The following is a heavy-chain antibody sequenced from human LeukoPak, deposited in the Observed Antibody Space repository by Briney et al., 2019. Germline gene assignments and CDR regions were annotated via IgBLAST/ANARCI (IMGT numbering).Heavy chain of an antibody. CDR2: IYNDGST. CDR3: AREALEWSPPDI. V-gene: IGHV3-53*05. D-gene: IGHD3-3*01. J-gene: IGHJ3*02. CDR1: GFIVSNNY. Sequence: GGSLRLSCAAPGFIVSNNYMSWVRQAPGKGLEWVSVIYNDGSTYYADSVKGRFTISRDNSKNTLYLQMNNMRTEDTAVYYCAREALEWSPPDIWGQGTTVTVSS.